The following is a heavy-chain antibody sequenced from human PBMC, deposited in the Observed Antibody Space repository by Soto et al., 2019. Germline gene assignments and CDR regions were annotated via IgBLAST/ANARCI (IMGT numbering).Heavy chain of an antibody. CDR1: GDSISNSRFY. V-gene: IGHV4-39*01. Sequence: SDTLSLTCSVSGDSISNSRFYWAWTRQPPGEGLEWIGSIYPTGNAYYNPSLKSRVTIFVDTSKNQFSLKLTSVTAADTALYYCARDYFDSSDYTTNWFDPWGQGALVTVS. CDR3: ARDYFDSSDYTTNWFDP. D-gene: IGHD3-22*01. CDR2: IYPTGNA. J-gene: IGHJ5*02.